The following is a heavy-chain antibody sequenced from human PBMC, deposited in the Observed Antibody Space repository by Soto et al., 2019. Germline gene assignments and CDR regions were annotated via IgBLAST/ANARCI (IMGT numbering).Heavy chain of an antibody. CDR1: GYTFINYY. Sequence: QVQLVQSGAEVKKPGASVKVPCEASGYTFINYYMHWVRQAPGQGFEWMGRISPKSGGTNYAQKFQGRVRMTWDTSLKTAYMELSSLKSDDTAVYYCARPPGYISDWHYFDLWGQGTLVTVSS. J-gene: IGHJ4*02. CDR3: ARPPGYISDWHYFDL. CDR2: ISPKSGGT. D-gene: IGHD2-21*02. V-gene: IGHV1-2*02.